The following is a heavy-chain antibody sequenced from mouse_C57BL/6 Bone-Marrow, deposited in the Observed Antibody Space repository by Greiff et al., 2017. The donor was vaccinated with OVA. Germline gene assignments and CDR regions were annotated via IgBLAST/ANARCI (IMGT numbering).Heavy chain of an antibody. CDR3: AWYAY. V-gene: IGHV1-69*01. Sequence: QVQLQQPGAELVMPGASVKLSCKASGYTFTSYWMNWVKQRPGQGLEWIGEIDPSDSYTNYNQKFKGKSTLTVDKSSSTAYMQLSSLTSEDSAVYYCAWYAYWGQGTLVTVSA. CDR2: IDPSDSYT. J-gene: IGHJ3*01. CDR1: GYTFTSYW.